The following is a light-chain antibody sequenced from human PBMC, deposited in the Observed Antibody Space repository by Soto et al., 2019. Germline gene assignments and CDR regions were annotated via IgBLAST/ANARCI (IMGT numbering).Light chain of an antibody. CDR2: EVS. V-gene: IGLV2-23*02. CDR3: CSSAGISPLYI. J-gene: IGLJ1*01. CDR1: SSDVGNYNF. Sequence: QSALTQPASVSGSPGQSITISCTGTSSDVGNYNFVSWYQHHPDKAPKLMIYEVSRRPSGVSDRFSGSKSGNTASLTISGLQAEDEADYYCCSSAGISPLYIFGTGTQLTVL.